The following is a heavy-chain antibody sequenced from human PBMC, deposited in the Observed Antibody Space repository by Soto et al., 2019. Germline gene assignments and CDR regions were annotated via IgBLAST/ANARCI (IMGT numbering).Heavy chain of an antibody. CDR2: IWYDGSNK. CDR1: GFTFSSYG. CDR3: ARDVYVDYYDSSGYYHPDY. Sequence: PGGSLRLSCAASGFTFSSYGMHWVRQAPGKGLEWVAVIWYDGSNKYYADSVKGRFTISRDNSKNTLYLQMNSLRAEDTAVYYCARDVYVDYYDSSGYYHPDYWGQGTLVTVSS. D-gene: IGHD3-22*01. J-gene: IGHJ4*02. V-gene: IGHV3-33*01.